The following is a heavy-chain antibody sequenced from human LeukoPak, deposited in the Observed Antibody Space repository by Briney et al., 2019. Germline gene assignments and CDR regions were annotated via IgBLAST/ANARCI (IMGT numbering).Heavy chain of an antibody. V-gene: IGHV4-39*02. CDR1: GDSISNPYYY. D-gene: IGHD5-24*01. CDR2: VYYNGDA. Sequence: SETLSLTCTVSGDSISNPYYYWAWIRRPPGKGLEWIGNVYYNGDAFYNPSLESRVIMSEDTSKNHFSLKLTSVTAADTAFYYCATYRDDWFDPWGQGILVTVSS. CDR3: ATYRDDWFDP. J-gene: IGHJ5*02.